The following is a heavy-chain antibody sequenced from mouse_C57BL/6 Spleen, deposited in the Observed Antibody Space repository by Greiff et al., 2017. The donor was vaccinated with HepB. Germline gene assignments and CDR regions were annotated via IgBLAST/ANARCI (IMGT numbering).Heavy chain of an antibody. CDR1: GYAFTNYL. CDR3: ARGSNYVGDFDV. Sequence: VQLQQSGAELVRPGTSVKVSCKASGYAFTNYLIEWVKQRPGQGLEWIGVINHGSGGTNYNEKFKGKATLTADKSSSTAYMQLSSLTSEDSAVYFCARGSNYVGDFDVWGTGTTVTVSS. V-gene: IGHV1-54*01. D-gene: IGHD2-5*01. J-gene: IGHJ1*03. CDR2: INHGSGGT.